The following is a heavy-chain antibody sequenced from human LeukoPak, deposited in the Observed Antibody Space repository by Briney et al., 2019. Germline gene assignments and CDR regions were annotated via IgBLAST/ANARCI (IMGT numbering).Heavy chain of an antibody. Sequence: PSETLSLTCAVYGGPFSGHYWRWIRQPPGKGLEWIGEINHSGSANYSPSLKSRVTLSVDTSKNQFSLKLSSVTAADTAMYYCATMRGYCSSPTCQDSWGQGTLVTVSS. V-gene: IGHV4-34*01. CDR3: ATMRGYCSSPTCQDS. CDR1: GGPFSGHY. J-gene: IGHJ4*02. D-gene: IGHD2-2*01. CDR2: INHSGSA.